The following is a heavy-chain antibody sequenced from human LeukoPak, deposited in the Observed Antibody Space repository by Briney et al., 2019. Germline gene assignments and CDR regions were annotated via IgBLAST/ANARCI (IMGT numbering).Heavy chain of an antibody. CDR2: IYYSGST. CDR1: GGSISSYY. V-gene: IGHV4-59*01. J-gene: IGHJ4*02. D-gene: IGHD6-19*01. Sequence: PSETLSLTCTGSGGSISSYYWSWIRQPPGKGLEWMGYIYYSGSTNYNPSRKSRVTISVDTSKNQFSLKLSSVTAADTAVYYCARTLYSSGWYIDYWGQGTLVTVSS. CDR3: ARTLYSSGWYIDY.